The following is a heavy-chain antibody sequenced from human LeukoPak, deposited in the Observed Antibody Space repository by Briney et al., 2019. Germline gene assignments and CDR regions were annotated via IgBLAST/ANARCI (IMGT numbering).Heavy chain of an antibody. CDR2: ISGSGGST. CDR3: AREGRNGYYYYYMDV. V-gene: IGHV3-23*01. D-gene: IGHD1-26*01. J-gene: IGHJ6*03. Sequence: SGGSLRLSCAASGFTFSSYAMSWVRQAPGKGLEWVSAISGSGGSTYYADSVKGRFTISRDNSKNTLYLQMNSLRAEDTAVYYCAREGRNGYYYYYMDVWGKGTTVTVSS. CDR1: GFTFSSYA.